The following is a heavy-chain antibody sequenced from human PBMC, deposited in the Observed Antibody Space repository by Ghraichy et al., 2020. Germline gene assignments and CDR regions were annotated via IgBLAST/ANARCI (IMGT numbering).Heavy chain of an antibody. CDR1: GFTLSGYW. V-gene: IGHV3-74*01. D-gene: IGHD2-2*01. CDR3: ARDPQSSTPRHGRLDP. J-gene: IGHJ5*02. Sequence: GGSLRLSCAASGFTLSGYWMHWVRQVPGKGLVWVSGINSDGTRASYADSVKGRFTISRDNAKNTLFLQMNSLRGEDTAVYYCARDPQSSTPRHGRLDPWGQGTLVTVSS. CDR2: INSDGTRA.